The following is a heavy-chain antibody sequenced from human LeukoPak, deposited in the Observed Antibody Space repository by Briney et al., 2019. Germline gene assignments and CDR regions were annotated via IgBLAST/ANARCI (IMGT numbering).Heavy chain of an antibody. D-gene: IGHD2-2*01. CDR3: ARGSTSPTYFDY. J-gene: IGHJ4*02. V-gene: IGHV4-39*07. Sequence: SETLSLTCTVSGGSISSSSYYWGWIRQPPGKGLEWIGSIYYSGSTYYNPSLKSRVTISVDTSKNQFSLKLSSVTAADTAVYYCARGSTSPTYFDYWGQGTLVTVSS. CDR2: IYYSGST. CDR1: GGSISSSSYY.